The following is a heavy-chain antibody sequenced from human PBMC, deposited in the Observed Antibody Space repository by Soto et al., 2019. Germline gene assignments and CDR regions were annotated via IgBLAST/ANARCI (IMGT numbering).Heavy chain of an antibody. Sequence: GGSLRLSCAASGFTFSSYGMHWVRQAPGKGLEWVAVIWYDGSNKYYADSVKGRFTISRDNSKNTLYLQMNSLRAEDTAVYYCARDSGRMINYGMDVWGQGTTVTVSS. J-gene: IGHJ6*02. CDR1: GFTFSSYG. D-gene: IGHD3-16*01. CDR3: ARDSGRMINYGMDV. V-gene: IGHV3-33*01. CDR2: IWYDGSNK.